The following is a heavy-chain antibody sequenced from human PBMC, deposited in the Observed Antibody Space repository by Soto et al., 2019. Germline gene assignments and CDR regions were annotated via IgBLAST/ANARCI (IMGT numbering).Heavy chain of an antibody. V-gene: IGHV4-31*03. CDR2: IYYSGGT. Sequence: QVQLQESGPGLVKPSQTLSLTCTVSGGSISSGGYYWSWIRQHPGKSLEWIGYIYYSGGTYYNPSPKIRGTLSVDTSKNQFSLKLGSGTAADTAVYYWARGKTTVTTKFCYYYMDVWGKGTTVTVSS. CDR3: ARGKTTVTTKFCYYYMDV. CDR1: GGSISSGGYY. J-gene: IGHJ6*03. D-gene: IGHD4-17*01.